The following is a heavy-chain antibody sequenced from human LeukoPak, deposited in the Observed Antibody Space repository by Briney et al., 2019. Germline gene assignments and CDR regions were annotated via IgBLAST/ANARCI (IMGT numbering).Heavy chain of an antibody. J-gene: IGHJ5*02. D-gene: IGHD3-16*02. Sequence: SETLSLTCAVYGGSFSGYYWSWIRQPPGKGLEWIGEINHSGSTYYNPSLKSRVTISVDTSKNQFSLKLSSVTAADTAVYYCARGTPTRLDDYDYVWGSYRYEPWGQGTLVTVSS. CDR2: INHSGST. CDR1: GGSFSGYY. CDR3: ARGTPTRLDDYDYVWGSYRYEP. V-gene: IGHV4-34*01.